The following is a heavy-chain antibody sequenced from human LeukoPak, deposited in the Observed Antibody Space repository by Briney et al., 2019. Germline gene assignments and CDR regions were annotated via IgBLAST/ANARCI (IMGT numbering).Heavy chain of an antibody. Sequence: PGWSPIPSCAAAGVTSSSNAMSWGRDAPRPGLEWDSAMSGSGGRTYYADPAKGRLTISRDNSKNTLYVQMNSLRAEDTGVYYCAKAANEFGELLFFFYFDYWGQGTLVTVSS. CDR1: GVTSSSNA. J-gene: IGHJ4*02. D-gene: IGHD3-10*01. CDR3: AKAANEFGELLFFFYFDY. CDR2: MSGSGGRT. V-gene: IGHV3-23*01.